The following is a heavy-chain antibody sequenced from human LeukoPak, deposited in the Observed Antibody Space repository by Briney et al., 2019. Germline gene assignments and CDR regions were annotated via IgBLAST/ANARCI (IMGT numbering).Heavy chain of an antibody. CDR1: GYTFTGYY. D-gene: IGHD3-10*01. CDR2: INPNSGGT. CDR3: ARGKYGSGSSRQSY. J-gene: IGHJ4*02. V-gene: IGHV1-2*02. Sequence: ASVNVSCKASGYTFTGYYMHWVRQAPGQGLEWMRWINPNSGGTNYAQKFQGRVTMTRDTSISTAYMELSRLRSDDTAVYYCARGKYGSGSSRQSYWGQGTLVTVSS.